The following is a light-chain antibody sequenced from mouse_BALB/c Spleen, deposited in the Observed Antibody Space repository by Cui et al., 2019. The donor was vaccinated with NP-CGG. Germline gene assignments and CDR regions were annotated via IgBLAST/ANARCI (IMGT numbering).Light chain of an antibody. CDR1: TGAVTTTNY. J-gene: IGLJ1*01. CDR2: GTN. Sequence: QAVVTQESALTTSPGETVTLTCRSSTGAVTTTNYANWVQEKPDHLFTGLIGGTNNRAPGVPGRFSGSLIGDKAALTITGAQTEDEAIYFCALWYSNHWVFGGGTNLTVL. V-gene: IGLV1*01. CDR3: ALWYSNHWV.